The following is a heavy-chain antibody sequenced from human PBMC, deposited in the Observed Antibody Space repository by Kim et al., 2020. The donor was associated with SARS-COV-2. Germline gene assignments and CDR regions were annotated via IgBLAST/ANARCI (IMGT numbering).Heavy chain of an antibody. CDR3: ATGREAGPPAWFDP. D-gene: IGHD1-26*01. J-gene: IGHJ5*02. CDR2: FDPEDGET. Sequence: ASVKVSCKVSGYTLTELSMHWVRQAPGKGLEWMGGFDPEDGETIYAQKFQGRVTMTEDTSTDTAYMELSSLRSEDTAVYYCATGREAGPPAWFDPWGQGTLATVSS. CDR1: GYTLTELS. V-gene: IGHV1-24*01.